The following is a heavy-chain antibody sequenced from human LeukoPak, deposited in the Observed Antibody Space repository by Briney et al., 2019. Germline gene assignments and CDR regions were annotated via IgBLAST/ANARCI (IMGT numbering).Heavy chain of an antibody. Sequence: TSQTLSLTCTVSGGSINSGGYYWSWIRQHPGKGLEWIGHIYYSGSTYYNPSLKSRVTISADTSKNQFPLNLSSVTAADTVVYYCARDLNYGGNSGFDYWGQGTLVTVSS. D-gene: IGHD4-23*01. J-gene: IGHJ4*02. CDR3: ARDLNYGGNSGFDY. CDR2: IYYSGST. V-gene: IGHV4-31*03. CDR1: GGSINSGGYY.